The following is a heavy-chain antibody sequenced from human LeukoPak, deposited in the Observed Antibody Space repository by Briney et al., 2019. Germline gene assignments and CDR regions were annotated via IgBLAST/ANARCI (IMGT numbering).Heavy chain of an antibody. CDR1: GFTFSDYW. V-gene: IGHV3-7*03. CDR3: AKDPTTYYYGSGSPDY. Sequence: GGSLRLSCAASGFTFSDYWMTWVRQAPGKGLEWVANIKPDGSEKYYVDSVRGRFTISRDNSKNTLYLQMNSLRAEDTAVYYCAKDPTTYYYGSGSPDYWGQGTLVTVSS. D-gene: IGHD3-10*01. CDR2: IKPDGSEK. J-gene: IGHJ4*02.